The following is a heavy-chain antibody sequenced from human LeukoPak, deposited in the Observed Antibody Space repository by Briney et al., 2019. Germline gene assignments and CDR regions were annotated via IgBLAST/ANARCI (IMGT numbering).Heavy chain of an antibody. CDR2: IHYDDSET. V-gene: IGHV5-51*01. CDR3: ARLGLKIVRGVSLKRSGTHWFDP. D-gene: IGHD3-10*01. Sequence: GESLKISCKGDGYTFTNYWIVWVRQMPGKGLEWMGVIHYDDSETQYNPSFQGQVTISVDKSISTVYLQWSALKASDSAIYYCARLGLKIVRGVSLKRSGTHWFDPWGQGTLVTVSS. CDR1: GYTFTNYW. J-gene: IGHJ5*02.